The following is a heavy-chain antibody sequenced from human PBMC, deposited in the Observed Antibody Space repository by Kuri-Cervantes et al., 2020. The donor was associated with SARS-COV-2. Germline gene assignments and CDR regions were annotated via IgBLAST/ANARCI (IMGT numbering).Heavy chain of an antibody. V-gene: IGHV4-59*11. CDR1: GGSISSHY. J-gene: IGHJ6*03. Sequence: SETLSLTCTVSGGSISSHYWSWIQQPPGKGLEWIGYIYYSGSTNYNPSLKSRVTISVDTSKNQFSLKLSSVTAADTAVYYCARQSGQYQPLDPYYYYYHMDVWGKGTTVTVSS. CDR3: ARQSGQYQPLDPYYYYYHMDV. D-gene: IGHD2-2*02. CDR2: IYYSGST.